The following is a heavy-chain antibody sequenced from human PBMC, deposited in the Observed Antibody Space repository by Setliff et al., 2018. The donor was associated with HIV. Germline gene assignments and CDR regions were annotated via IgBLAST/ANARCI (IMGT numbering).Heavy chain of an antibody. D-gene: IGHD5-12*01. V-gene: IGHV4-61*09. Sequence: PSETLSLTCTVSGGSISSGSYYWSWIRQPAGKGLEWIGYIYTSGSTNYNPSLKSRVTISVDTSRNQFSLKLTSVTAADTALYFCARLGDSGYDFRGYFDYWGQGKLVTVSS. J-gene: IGHJ4*02. CDR3: ARLGDSGYDFRGYFDY. CDR1: GGSISSGSYY. CDR2: IYTSGST.